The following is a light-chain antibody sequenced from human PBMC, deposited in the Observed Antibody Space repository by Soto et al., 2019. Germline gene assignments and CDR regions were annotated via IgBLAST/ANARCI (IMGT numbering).Light chain of an antibody. CDR1: STDIGTYNL. J-gene: IGLJ3*02. CDR3: TSHTTSATWV. Sequence: QSALTQPASVSGSPGQSITISCTGTSTDIGTYNLVSWYQQHPGRAPKLLIYEVTDRPSGVSDRFSASKSGNTASLTISGLQAEDEADYYCTSHTTSATWVFGGGTKLTVL. CDR2: EVT. V-gene: IGLV2-14*02.